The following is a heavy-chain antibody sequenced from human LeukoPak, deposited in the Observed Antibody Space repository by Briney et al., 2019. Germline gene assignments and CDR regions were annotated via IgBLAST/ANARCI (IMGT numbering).Heavy chain of an antibody. CDR1: GYTLTELS. J-gene: IGHJ4*02. V-gene: IGHV1-24*01. CDR2: SDPEDGET. D-gene: IGHD5-12*01. CDR3: ATTVPLRWLPLY. Sequence: ASVKVSCKVSGYTLTELSMHWVRQAPGKGLEWMGGSDPEDGETIYAQKFQGRVTMTEDTSTDTAYMELSSLRSEDTAVYYCATTVPLRWLPLYWGQGTLVTVSS.